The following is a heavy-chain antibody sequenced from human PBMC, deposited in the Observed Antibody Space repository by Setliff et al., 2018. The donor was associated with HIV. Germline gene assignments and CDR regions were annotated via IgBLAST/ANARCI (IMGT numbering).Heavy chain of an antibody. J-gene: IGHJ4*02. Sequence: ASVKVSCKASGGTFSSYAISWVRQAPGQRLEWMGGIIPIFGTANYAQKFRGRVTITADESTSTAYMELSSLRSEDTAVYYCAREYSSSSAGGYFDYWGQGTLVTVSS. D-gene: IGHD6-6*01. CDR3: AREYSSSSAGGYFDY. CDR1: GGTFSSYA. CDR2: IIPIFGTA. V-gene: IGHV1-69*13.